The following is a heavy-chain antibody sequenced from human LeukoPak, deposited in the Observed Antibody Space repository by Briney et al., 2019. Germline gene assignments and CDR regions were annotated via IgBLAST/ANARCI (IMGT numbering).Heavy chain of an antibody. J-gene: IGHJ3*02. CDR1: GYTFTSYD. Sequence: GASVNVSCKASGYTFTSYDINWVRQATGQGLEWMGWMNPNSGNTGYAQKFQGRVTMTRNTSISTAYMELSSLRSEDTAVYYCARNKAHVLRFLEWLRSDAFDIWGQGTMVTVSS. CDR2: MNPNSGNT. D-gene: IGHD3-3*01. CDR3: ARNKAHVLRFLEWLRSDAFDI. V-gene: IGHV1-8*01.